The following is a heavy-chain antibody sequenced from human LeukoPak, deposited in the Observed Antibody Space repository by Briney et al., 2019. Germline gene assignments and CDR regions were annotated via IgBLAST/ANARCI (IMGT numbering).Heavy chain of an antibody. Sequence: PGGSLRLSCAASGFTFDDYGMSWVRHAPGKGLEWVSGINWNGGSTDYADSVKGRFTISRDNAKNSLYLQMNSLRAEDTAVYYCARERTDYGDYFFDYWGQGTLVTVSS. V-gene: IGHV3-20*04. CDR2: INWNGGST. CDR1: GFTFDDYG. J-gene: IGHJ4*02. CDR3: ARERTDYGDYFFDY. D-gene: IGHD4-17*01.